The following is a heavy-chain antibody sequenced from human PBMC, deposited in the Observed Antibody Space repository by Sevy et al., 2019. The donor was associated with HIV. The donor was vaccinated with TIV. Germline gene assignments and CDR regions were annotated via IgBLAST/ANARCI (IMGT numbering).Heavy chain of an antibody. CDR3: AGVAVHDVLRSLAWLLSPYFDF. V-gene: IGHV3-30-3*01. J-gene: IGHJ4*02. Sequence: GGSLRLSCAASGFTFSSYAMHWVRQAPGKGLEWVAVISYDGSNKYYADSVKGRFTISRDDSKNTLYLQMKSMRDEDTDVYCGAGVAVHDVLRSLAWLLSPYFDFWGQGTLVTVSS. D-gene: IGHD3-3*01. CDR2: ISYDGSNK. CDR1: GFTFSSYA.